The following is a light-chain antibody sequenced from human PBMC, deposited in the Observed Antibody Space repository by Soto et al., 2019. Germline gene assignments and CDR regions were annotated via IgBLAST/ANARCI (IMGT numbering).Light chain of an antibody. CDR3: FSYAGSYTWG. J-gene: IGLJ2*01. Sequence: QSALTQPRSVSGSPGQSVTISCTGTSSDVGGYNYVSWYQQHPGKAPKLMIYDVSKRPSGVPDRFSGSKSGNTASLTISGLQAEDEADYYCFSYAGSYTWGFGGGTKLTVL. V-gene: IGLV2-11*01. CDR2: DVS. CDR1: SSDVGGYNY.